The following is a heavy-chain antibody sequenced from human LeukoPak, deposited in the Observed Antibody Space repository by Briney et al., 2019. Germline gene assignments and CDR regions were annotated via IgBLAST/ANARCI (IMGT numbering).Heavy chain of an antibody. CDR2: ISGSGGST. D-gene: IGHD2-2*01. V-gene: IGHV3-23*01. CDR3: AKPARRYCSSTSCYHYYYMDV. CDR1: GFTFSSYA. Sequence: PGGSLRLSCAASGFTFSSYAMSWVRQAPGKGLEWVSAISGSGGSTYYADSVKGRFTISRDNSKNTLYLQMNSLRAEDTAVYYCAKPARRYCSSTSCYHYYYMDVWGKGTTVTVSS. J-gene: IGHJ6*03.